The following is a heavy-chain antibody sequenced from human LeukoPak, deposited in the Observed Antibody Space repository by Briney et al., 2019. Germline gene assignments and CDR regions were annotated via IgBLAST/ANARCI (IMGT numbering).Heavy chain of an antibody. Sequence: KPSETLSLTCAVYGGSFSDYYWTWIRQTPGKGLEWIRELRRSDSSNYNTSLKSRVTISVDTSKNQFSQKLRPVTAADKAVYYCARGRQDGKMILVVMAGISYYLDAWRKGSTVTVS. V-gene: IGHV4-34*01. CDR1: GGSFSDYY. D-gene: IGHD3-22*01. CDR3: ARGRQDGKMILVVMAGISYYLDA. J-gene: IGHJ6*03. CDR2: LRRSDSS.